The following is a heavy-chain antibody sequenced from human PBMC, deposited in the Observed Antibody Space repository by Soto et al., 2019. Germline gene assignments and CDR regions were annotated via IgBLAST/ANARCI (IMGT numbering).Heavy chain of an antibody. D-gene: IGHD1-26*01. Sequence: PRGSLGLSCSASGFTFSNCAMHWVRQAPGKGLEYVSGITSEGDRTYHADSGKGRFTISRDNSKNMLYLQMSSLRVDDTAIYYCVKGNQLLRYYFEYWGQGTPVTVSS. CDR3: VKGNQLLRYYFEY. V-gene: IGHV3-64D*06. J-gene: IGHJ4*02. CDR2: ITSEGDRT. CDR1: GFTFSNCA.